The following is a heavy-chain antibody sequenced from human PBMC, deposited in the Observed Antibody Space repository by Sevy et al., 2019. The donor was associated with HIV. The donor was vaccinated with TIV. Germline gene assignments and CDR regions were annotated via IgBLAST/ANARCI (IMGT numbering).Heavy chain of an antibody. J-gene: IGHJ4*02. CDR3: ARDSQGILPDY. CDR1: GGSISSYY. Sequence: SETLSLTCTVSGGSISSYYWSWIRQPPGKGLEWIGYIYYSGSTNYNPSLKSRVTISVDTSKNQFSLKLSSVTAADTAVYYCARDSQGILPDYWGQGTLVTVSS. CDR2: IYYSGST. D-gene: IGHD1-26*01. V-gene: IGHV4-59*01.